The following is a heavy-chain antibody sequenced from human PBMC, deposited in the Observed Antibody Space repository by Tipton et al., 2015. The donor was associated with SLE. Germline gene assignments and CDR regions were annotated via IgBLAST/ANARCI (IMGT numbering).Heavy chain of an antibody. Sequence: TLSLTCAVYGGSFSDYYWTWIRQPPGKGLEWIGEINHSGTTNYNPSLKSRVTISEDRPKNQFSLNLGSVTSADTAVYFCARMPRYNWNPIGYMDVWGKGTTVIVS. V-gene: IGHV4-34*01. CDR3: ARMPRYNWNPIGYMDV. D-gene: IGHD1-20*01. CDR1: GGSFSDYY. J-gene: IGHJ6*03. CDR2: INHSGTT.